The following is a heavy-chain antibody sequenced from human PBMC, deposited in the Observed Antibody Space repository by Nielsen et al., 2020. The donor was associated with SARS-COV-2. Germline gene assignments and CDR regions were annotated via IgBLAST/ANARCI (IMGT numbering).Heavy chain of an antibody. D-gene: IGHD6-19*01. V-gene: IGHV3-66*04. CDR1: GFTISSSF. Sequence: GESLKISCGASGFTISSSFMSWVRQAAGKGLDWVSVIYTDGSTSHADSVKGRFTISRDNSKNTLYLQMNSLRAEDTAVYYCVRRVVGGTGFEYWGQGTLVTVSS. J-gene: IGHJ4*02. CDR2: IYTDGST. CDR3: VRRVVGGTGFEY.